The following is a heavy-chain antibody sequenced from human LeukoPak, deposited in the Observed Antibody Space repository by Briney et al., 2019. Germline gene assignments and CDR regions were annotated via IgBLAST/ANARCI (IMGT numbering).Heavy chain of an antibody. Sequence: PSETLSLTCTVSGGSISSYYWSWIRQPPGQGLERIGYIYTSGSTNYNPSLKSRVTISVDTSKNQFSLKLSSVTAADTAVYYCARQTEYYDFWSGSHYYYMDVWGKGTTVTVSS. CDR2: IYTSGST. CDR3: ARQTEYYDFWSGSHYYYMDV. V-gene: IGHV4-4*09. J-gene: IGHJ6*03. D-gene: IGHD3-3*01. CDR1: GGSISSYY.